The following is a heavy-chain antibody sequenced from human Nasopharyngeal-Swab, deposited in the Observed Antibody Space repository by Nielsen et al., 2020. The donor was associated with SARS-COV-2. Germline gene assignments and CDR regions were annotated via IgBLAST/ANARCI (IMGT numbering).Heavy chain of an antibody. Sequence: ASVKVSCKASGYTFTSYGISWVRQAPGQGLEWMGWISAYSGNTNYAQKLQGRVTMTTDTSTSTAYMELRSLRSDDTAVYYCARGRRYYYDSSGPLSDFDYWGQGTLVTVSS. CDR3: ARGRRYYYDSSGPLSDFDY. CDR2: ISAYSGNT. CDR1: GYTFTSYG. D-gene: IGHD3-22*01. V-gene: IGHV1-18*01. J-gene: IGHJ4*02.